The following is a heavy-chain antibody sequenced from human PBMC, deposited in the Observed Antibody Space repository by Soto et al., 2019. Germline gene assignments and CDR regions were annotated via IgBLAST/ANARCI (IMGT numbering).Heavy chain of an antibody. D-gene: IGHD5-18*01. Sequence: QVQLVQSGAEVKKPGASVKVSCKASGYTFTSYYMHWVRQAPGQGLEWMGIINPSGGSTSYAQKFQGRVTMPRDTSTSTVYMELSSLRSEDTAVYYCAREVERGYSYGYLEYWGQGTLVTVSS. CDR3: AREVERGYSYGYLEY. CDR2: INPSGGST. J-gene: IGHJ4*02. V-gene: IGHV1-46*01. CDR1: GYTFTSYY.